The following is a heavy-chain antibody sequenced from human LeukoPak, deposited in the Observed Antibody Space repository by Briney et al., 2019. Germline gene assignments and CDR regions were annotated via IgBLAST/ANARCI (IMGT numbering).Heavy chain of an antibody. CDR1: GFTVSSNY. Sequence: PGGSLRLSCAASGFTVSSNYMSWVRQAPGKGLEWVSVIYSGGSTYYADSVKGRFTISRDNSKNTLYLQMNSLRAEDTAVYYCATRQWLVQKAAFDIWGQGTMVTVSS. CDR2: IYSGGST. V-gene: IGHV3-66*01. D-gene: IGHD6-19*01. CDR3: ATRQWLVQKAAFDI. J-gene: IGHJ3*02.